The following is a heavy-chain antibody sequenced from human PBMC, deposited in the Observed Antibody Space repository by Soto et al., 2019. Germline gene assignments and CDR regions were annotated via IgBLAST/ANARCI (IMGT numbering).Heavy chain of an antibody. Sequence: QVQLVESGGGVVQPGRSLRLSCAVSGFTFNNYDMHWVRQAPGKGLEWVAIIWYDGSNKYYADSVKGRFTISRDNSKNTLYLQMNSLRAEDTAVYYCAGGLRFFDWLGQGTLVTVSS. CDR1: GFTFNNYD. V-gene: IGHV3-33*01. CDR2: IWYDGSNK. CDR3: AGGLRFFDW. D-gene: IGHD3-3*01. J-gene: IGHJ4*02.